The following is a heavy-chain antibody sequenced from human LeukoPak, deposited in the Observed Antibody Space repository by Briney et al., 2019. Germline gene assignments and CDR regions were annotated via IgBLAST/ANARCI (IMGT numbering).Heavy chain of an antibody. CDR3: ARGQLSGITMVRGQPAYYMDV. V-gene: IGHV3-21*04. J-gene: IGHJ6*03. CDR1: GFTFSSYS. D-gene: IGHD3-10*01. Sequence: PGGSLRLSCAASGFTFSSYSMNWVRQAPGKGLEWVSFISGSSSYIYYADSVKGRITISRDNAKNSLYLQMNSLRSEDTAVYYCARGQLSGITMVRGQPAYYMDVWGKGTTVTISS. CDR2: ISGSSSYI.